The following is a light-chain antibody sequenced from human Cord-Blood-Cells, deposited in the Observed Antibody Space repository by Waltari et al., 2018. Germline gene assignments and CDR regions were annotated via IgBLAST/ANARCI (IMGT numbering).Light chain of an antibody. CDR3: NSRDSSGNHLV. J-gene: IGLJ2*01. CDR2: GKN. Sequence: SSELTQDPAVSVALGQTVRITCQGDSLRSYYASWYQQKPGQAPVLVIYGKNNRPPGIPDRFSGSSSGNTASLTIPGAQAEDEADYYCNSRDSSGNHLVFGGGTKLTVL. V-gene: IGLV3-19*01. CDR1: SLRSYY.